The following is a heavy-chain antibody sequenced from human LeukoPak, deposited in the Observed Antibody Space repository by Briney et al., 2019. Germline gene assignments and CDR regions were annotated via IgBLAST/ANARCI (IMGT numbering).Heavy chain of an antibody. J-gene: IGHJ4*02. V-gene: IGHV4-30-4*08. CDR1: GGSISSGDYY. CDR2: IYYSGST. Sequence: PSQTLSLTCTVSGGSISSGDYYWSWIRQPPGKGLEWIGYIYYSGSTYYNPSLKSRVTISVDTSKNQLSLKLSSVTAADTAVYYCARDRSYGDYLFDYWGQGTLVTVSS. CDR3: ARDRSYGDYLFDY. D-gene: IGHD4-17*01.